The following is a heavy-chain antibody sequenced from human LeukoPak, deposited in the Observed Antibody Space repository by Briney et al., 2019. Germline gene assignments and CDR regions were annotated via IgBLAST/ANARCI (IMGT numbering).Heavy chain of an antibody. CDR3: ARVPQFLEWLNWFDP. V-gene: IGHV4-30-4*08. CDR1: GGSISSGDYY. Sequence: SQTPSLTCTVSGGSISSGDYYWSWIRQPPGKDLEWIGYIYYSGSTYYNPSLKSRVTISVDTSKNQFSLKLSSVTAADTAVYYCARVPQFLEWLNWFDPWGQGTLVTVSS. CDR2: IYYSGST. J-gene: IGHJ5*02. D-gene: IGHD3-3*01.